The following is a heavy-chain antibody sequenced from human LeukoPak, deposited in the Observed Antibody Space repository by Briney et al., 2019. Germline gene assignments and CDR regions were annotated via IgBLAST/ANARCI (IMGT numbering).Heavy chain of an antibody. D-gene: IGHD4-23*01. CDR2: ISSSSSYI. CDR3: ARDPTVGGIYFDY. CDR1: GFTFSSYS. J-gene: IGHJ4*02. V-gene: IGHV3-21*01. Sequence: GGSLRLSCAASGFTFSSYSMNWVRQAPGKGLEWVSSISSSSSYIYYADSVKGRFTISRGNAKNSLYLQMNSLRAEDTAVYYRARDPTVGGIYFDYWGQGTLVTVSS.